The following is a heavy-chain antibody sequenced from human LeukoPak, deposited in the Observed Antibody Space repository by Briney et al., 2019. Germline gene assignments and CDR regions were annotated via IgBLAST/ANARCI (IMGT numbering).Heavy chain of an antibody. J-gene: IGHJ4*02. CDR2: VKYDGSTT. V-gene: IGHV3-74*01. D-gene: IGHD3/OR15-3a*01. CDR1: GFTFSAYW. CDR3: ARDLNWLLFDY. Sequence: VWSLRHSCAASGFTFSAYWIHWVRQAPGKGLVWVSRVKYDGSTTAYADSVKGRFTSSRDNTRKILYLEMNSLRVEATAVYYCARDLNWLLFDYWGQGDLVTVSS.